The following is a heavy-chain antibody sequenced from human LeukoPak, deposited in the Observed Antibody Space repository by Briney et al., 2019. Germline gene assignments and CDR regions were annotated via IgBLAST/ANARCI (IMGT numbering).Heavy chain of an antibody. J-gene: IGHJ4*02. CDR2: IHYSGST. CDR3: ARDGYSGSSLFDY. Sequence: SETLSLTCTVSGGSISSHFWSWIRQPPGKGLEWIGYIHYSGSTNYNPSLKSRATISVDTSKNQFSLKLSSVTAADTAVYYCARDGYSGSSLFDYWGQGTLVTVSS. V-gene: IGHV4-59*11. CDR1: GGSISSHF. D-gene: IGHD1-26*01.